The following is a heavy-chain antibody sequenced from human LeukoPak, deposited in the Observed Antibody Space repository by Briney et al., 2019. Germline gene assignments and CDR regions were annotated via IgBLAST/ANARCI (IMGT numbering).Heavy chain of an antibody. CDR3: ARKSYYYGSGSYRTYYFDY. J-gene: IGHJ4*02. Sequence: SETLSLTCAVYGGSFSGYYWSWIRQPPGKGLEWIGEINHSGSTNYNPSLKSRVTISVDTSKNQFSLKLGSVTAADTAVYYCARKSYYYGSGSYRTYYFDYWGQGTLVTVSS. V-gene: IGHV4-34*01. CDR2: INHSGST. D-gene: IGHD3-10*01. CDR1: GGSFSGYY.